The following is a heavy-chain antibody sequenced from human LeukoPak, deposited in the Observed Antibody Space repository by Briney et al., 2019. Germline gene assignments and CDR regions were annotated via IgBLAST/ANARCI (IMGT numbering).Heavy chain of an antibody. Sequence: GASVKVSCKASGGTFSSYAISWVRQAPGQGLEWMGRIIPILGIANYAQKFQGRVTMTRDTSTSTVYMELSSLRSEDTAVYYCARDTDYGDLKTTDYWGQGTLVTVSS. CDR2: IIPILGIA. CDR3: ARDTDYGDLKTTDY. J-gene: IGHJ4*02. V-gene: IGHV1-69*04. D-gene: IGHD4-17*01. CDR1: GGTFSSYA.